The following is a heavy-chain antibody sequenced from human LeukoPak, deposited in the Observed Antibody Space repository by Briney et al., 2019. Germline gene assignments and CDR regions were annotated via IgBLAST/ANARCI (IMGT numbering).Heavy chain of an antibody. D-gene: IGHD1-26*01. V-gene: IGHV3-23*01. Sequence: GGSLRLSCAASGFTFSSYAMSWVRQAPGKGLEWVSAISGSGGSTYYADSVKGRFTISRDNSKNTLYLQMNSLRAEDTAVYYCAKDRASGGSYSFYFDYWGQGTLVTVSS. CDR1: GFTFSSYA. CDR2: ISGSGGST. CDR3: AKDRASGGSYSFYFDY. J-gene: IGHJ4*02.